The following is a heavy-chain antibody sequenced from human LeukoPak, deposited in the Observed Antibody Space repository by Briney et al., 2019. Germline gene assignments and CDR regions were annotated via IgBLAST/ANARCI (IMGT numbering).Heavy chain of an antibody. CDR1: GFTFSSYG. CDR3: ARGREDSSGYYYAYYFDY. V-gene: IGHV3-30*03. D-gene: IGHD3-22*01. CDR2: ISYDGSNK. Sequence: GGSLRLSCAASGFTFSSYGMHWVRQAPGKGLEWVAVISYDGSNKYYADSVKGRFTISRDNSKNTLYLQMNSLRAEDTAVYYCARGREDSSGYYYAYYFDYWGQGTLVTVSS. J-gene: IGHJ4*02.